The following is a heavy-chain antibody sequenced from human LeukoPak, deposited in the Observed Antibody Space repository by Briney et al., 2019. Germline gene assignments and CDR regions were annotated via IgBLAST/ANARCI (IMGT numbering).Heavy chain of an antibody. V-gene: IGHV4-30-4*07. Sequence: SQTLSLTCAVSGGSISSGGYSWSWIRQPPGKGLEWIGYIYYSGSTYYNPSLKSRVTISVDTSKNQFSLKLSSVTAADTAVYYCARGPALLWFGESPFDYWGQGTLVTVSS. J-gene: IGHJ4*02. CDR1: GGSISSGGYS. CDR3: ARGPALLWFGESPFDY. CDR2: IYYSGST. D-gene: IGHD3-10*01.